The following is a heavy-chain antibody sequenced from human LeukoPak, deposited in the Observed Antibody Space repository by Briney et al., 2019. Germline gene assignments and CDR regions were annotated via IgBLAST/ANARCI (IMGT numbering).Heavy chain of an antibody. J-gene: IGHJ5*02. CDR2: IYISGIT. CDR3: ARAGWHTSGWERGNWFDP. D-gene: IGHD6-19*01. Sequence: SETLSLTCAVYGGSFSSYYWSWIRQPAGKGLEWIGRIYISGITNYNPSLKSRVTMSVDTSKNQFSLKLSSVTAADTAVYYCARAGWHTSGWERGNWFDPWGQGTLVTVSS. CDR1: GGSFSSYY. V-gene: IGHV4-59*10.